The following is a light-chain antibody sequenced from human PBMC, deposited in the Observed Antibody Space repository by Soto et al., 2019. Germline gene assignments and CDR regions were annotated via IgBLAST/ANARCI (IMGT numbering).Light chain of an antibody. CDR1: QSVSSFY. J-gene: IGKJ4*01. V-gene: IGKV3-20*01. CDR3: QYYGRSPGVT. Sequence: ESVLTQSPATLSLSPEERATLSCRASQSVSSFYLAWYQQKPGQAPRLLIYGASYRASGSPDRFSGSGSGTDFTLTISRLEPEDSAVYYCQYYGRSPGVTFGGGTKVDIK. CDR2: GAS.